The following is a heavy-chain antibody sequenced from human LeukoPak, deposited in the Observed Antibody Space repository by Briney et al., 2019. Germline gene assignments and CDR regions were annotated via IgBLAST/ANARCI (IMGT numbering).Heavy chain of an antibody. D-gene: IGHD6-13*01. CDR2: IYYSGST. CDR1: GGSISSYY. CDR3: ARGKEYSSSWYPYFDY. Sequence: SETLSLTCTVSGGSISSYYWSWIRQPPGKGLEWIGDIYYSGSTNYNPSLKSRVTISVDTSKNQFSLKLSSVTAADTAVYYCARGKEYSSSWYPYFDYWGQGTLVTVSS. J-gene: IGHJ4*02. V-gene: IGHV4-59*01.